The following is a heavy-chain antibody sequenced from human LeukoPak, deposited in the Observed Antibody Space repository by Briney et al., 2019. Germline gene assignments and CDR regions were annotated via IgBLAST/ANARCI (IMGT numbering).Heavy chain of an antibody. D-gene: IGHD6-19*01. CDR1: RFIFTDYY. Sequence: GGSLRLSCAASRFIFTDYYMSWIRQSPGKGLEWVAYISSTSSVIHYTDFVRGRFTISRDNAKNSVFLQMDSLRAEDTAVYHCARLSGWSYHFDHWGPGILVTVPS. CDR2: ISSTSSVI. CDR3: ARLSGWSYHFDH. J-gene: IGHJ4*02. V-gene: IGHV3-11*01.